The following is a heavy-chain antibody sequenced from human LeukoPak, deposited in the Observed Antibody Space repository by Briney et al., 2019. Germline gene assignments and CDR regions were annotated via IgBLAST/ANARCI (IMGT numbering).Heavy chain of an antibody. D-gene: IGHD7-27*01. CDR1: RGSIGNYY. Sequence: KTSETLSLTCTVSRGSIGNYYWGWIRQPPGKGLEWIGFFSCSGSTNYNPSLKSRVTISVDTSKNQFSLKLTSVTAADTAVYSCARDGPGDVGFDYWGQGTLVTVSS. V-gene: IGHV4-59*01. J-gene: IGHJ4*02. CDR3: ARDGPGDVGFDY. CDR2: FSCSGST.